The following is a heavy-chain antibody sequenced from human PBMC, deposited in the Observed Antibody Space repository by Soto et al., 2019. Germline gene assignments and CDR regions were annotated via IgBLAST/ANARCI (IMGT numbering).Heavy chain of an antibody. CDR3: ARGGAVVVPGAVDRHNWFDP. CDR1: GGTFSSYS. Sequence: QVQRVQSGAEVKKPGSSVKVSCKASGGTFSSYSFSWVRQAPGQGLEWMGRVIPILGMANYAQKSQGRVTITADKSTSTVYMEMSSLRSEDTAVYYCARGGAVVVPGAVDRHNWFDPWGQGTLVTVSS. V-gene: IGHV1-69*02. D-gene: IGHD2-2*01. CDR2: VIPILGMA. J-gene: IGHJ5*02.